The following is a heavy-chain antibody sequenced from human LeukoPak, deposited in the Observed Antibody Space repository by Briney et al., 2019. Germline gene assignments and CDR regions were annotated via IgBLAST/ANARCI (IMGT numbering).Heavy chain of an antibody. Sequence: GASVKLSCKASGYTFTSYDINWVRQATGQGLEWMGWMNANSGNTGYAQKFQGRVTMARNTSISTAYMELSSLRSEDTAVYYCARGGDDILTGSMDVWGKGTTVTVSS. V-gene: IGHV1-8*01. J-gene: IGHJ6*04. D-gene: IGHD3-9*01. CDR3: ARGGDDILTGSMDV. CDR1: GYTFTSYD. CDR2: MNANSGNT.